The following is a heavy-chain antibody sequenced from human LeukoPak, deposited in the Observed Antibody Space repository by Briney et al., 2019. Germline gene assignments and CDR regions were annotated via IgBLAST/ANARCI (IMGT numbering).Heavy chain of an antibody. Sequence: SEALSLTCAVYGGSFSGYYWSWIRQPPGKGLEWIGEINHSGSTNCNPSLKSRVTISVDTSKNQFSLKLSSVTAADTAVYYCARDQVATSVFFDYWGQGTLVTVSS. CDR1: GGSFSGYY. J-gene: IGHJ4*02. CDR2: INHSGST. D-gene: IGHD5-12*01. V-gene: IGHV4-34*01. CDR3: ARDQVATSVFFDY.